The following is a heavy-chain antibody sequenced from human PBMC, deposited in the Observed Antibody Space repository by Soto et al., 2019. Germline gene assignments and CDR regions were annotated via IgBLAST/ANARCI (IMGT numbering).Heavy chain of an antibody. CDR3: ARGGYYGSGSSPLDY. CDR1: GGTVYSYV. Sequence: SVKVSCKASGGTVYSYVVSWVRQAPGQGLEWMGGILPILDKTNYAQEFQGRVTISAGESTRTVYMELSSLRSEDTAVYYCARGGYYGSGSSPLDYWGQGTLVTVSS. V-gene: IGHV1-69*10. D-gene: IGHD3-10*01. J-gene: IGHJ4*02. CDR2: ILPILDKT.